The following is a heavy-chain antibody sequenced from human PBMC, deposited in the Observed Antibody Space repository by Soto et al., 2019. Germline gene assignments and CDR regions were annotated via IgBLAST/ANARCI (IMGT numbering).Heavy chain of an antibody. CDR1: GYTFTSYY. Sequence: GASVKVSCKVSGYTFTSYYIHWVRQAPGQGLEWMGWINPITGGTNYAPKFQGRVTMTRDTSITTAYMELSRLRSDDTAVYYCARNYYDSSDRDYLDYWGQGTPVTVS. V-gene: IGHV1-2*02. CDR2: INPITGGT. CDR3: ARNYYDSSDRDYLDY. D-gene: IGHD3-22*01. J-gene: IGHJ4*02.